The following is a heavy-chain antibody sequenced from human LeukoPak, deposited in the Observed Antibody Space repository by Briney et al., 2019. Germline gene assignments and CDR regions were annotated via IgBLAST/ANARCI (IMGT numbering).Heavy chain of an antibody. D-gene: IGHD5-24*01. CDR1: GGTFSTYA. Sequence: SVKVSCKASGGTFSTYAINWVRQAPGQGLEWMGRIIPILGIRNYAQKFQGRVTINADKSTSTAYMELSSLRSEDTAVYYCARVEGRGGYTDWGQGTLVTVSS. V-gene: IGHV1-69*04. CDR2: IIPILGIR. J-gene: IGHJ4*02. CDR3: ARVEGRGGYTD.